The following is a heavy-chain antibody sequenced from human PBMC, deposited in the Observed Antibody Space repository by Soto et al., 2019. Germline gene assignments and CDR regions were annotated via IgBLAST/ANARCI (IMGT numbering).Heavy chain of an antibody. D-gene: IGHD3-22*01. CDR1: GYTFPSHG. V-gene: IGHV1-18*01. CDR2: ITTFNGNT. CDR3: ATLPPYYFDTSGYFLED. Sequence: GASVKVSCKTSGYTFPSHGIGWMRQAPGQGLEWMGWITTFNGNTNYAKKFQERLTMTADTSTTTVYMELRSPTYDDTAIYYCATLPPYYFDTSGYFLEDWRQGTLVPVSS. J-gene: IGHJ4*02.